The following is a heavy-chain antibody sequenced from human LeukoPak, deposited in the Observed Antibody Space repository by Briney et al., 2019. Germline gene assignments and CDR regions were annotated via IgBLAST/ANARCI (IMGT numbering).Heavy chain of an antibody. CDR1: GFSISSYE. Sequence: HSGGSLRLSCAASGFSISSYEMNWVRQAPGKGLEWVSHISSSGSTIWYADSVKGRFTISRDNAKNSLYLQMNSLRAEGTAVYYCARSAARGFYYYYYMDVWDKGTTVTVSS. D-gene: IGHD2-2*01. V-gene: IGHV3-48*03. J-gene: IGHJ6*03. CDR2: ISSSGSTI. CDR3: ARSAARGFYYYYYMDV.